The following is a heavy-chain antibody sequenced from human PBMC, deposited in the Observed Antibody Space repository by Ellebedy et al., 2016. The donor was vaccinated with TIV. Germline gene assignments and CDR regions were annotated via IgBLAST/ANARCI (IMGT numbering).Heavy chain of an antibody. Sequence: GGSLRLXXAASGFTFSSYAMSWVRQAPGKGLEWVSAISGSGGSTYYADSVKGRFTISRDNSKNTLYLQMNSLRAEDTAVYYCAREAGYGGRSGVGDYYYGMDVWGQGTTVTVSS. CDR2: ISGSGGST. CDR1: GFTFSSYA. D-gene: IGHD4-23*01. CDR3: AREAGYGGRSGVGDYYYGMDV. V-gene: IGHV3-23*01. J-gene: IGHJ6*02.